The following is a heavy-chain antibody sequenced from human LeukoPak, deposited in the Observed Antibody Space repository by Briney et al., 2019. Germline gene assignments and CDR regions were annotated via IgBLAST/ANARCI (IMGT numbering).Heavy chain of an antibody. V-gene: IGHV3-30*04. CDR3: AKESRIVPGGYYDMDV. J-gene: IGHJ6*02. CDR2: LSDDGGNK. Sequence: GGSLRLSCAASGFTFSSYAMHWVRQAPGKGLEWVAALSDDGGNKFHPDSVKGRFTVSRDNSKNTLYLQMNSLRAEDTAVYYCAKESRIVPGGYYDMDVWGQGTTVTVSS. D-gene: IGHD3-10*01. CDR1: GFTFSSYA.